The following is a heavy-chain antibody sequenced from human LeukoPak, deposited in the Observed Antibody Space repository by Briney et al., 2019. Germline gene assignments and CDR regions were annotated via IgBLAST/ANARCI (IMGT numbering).Heavy chain of an antibody. CDR2: IRYDGSGK. CDR1: GFTFSSYG. V-gene: IGHV3-30*02. D-gene: IGHD3-10*02. Sequence: PGGSLRLSCAASGFTFSSYGMSWVRQAPGKGLEWVAFIRYDGSGKYYADSVKGRFTISRDNSKNTVYLQMNSLRAEDTAVYYCAELGITMIGGVWGKGTTVTISS. J-gene: IGHJ6*04. CDR3: AELGITMIGGV.